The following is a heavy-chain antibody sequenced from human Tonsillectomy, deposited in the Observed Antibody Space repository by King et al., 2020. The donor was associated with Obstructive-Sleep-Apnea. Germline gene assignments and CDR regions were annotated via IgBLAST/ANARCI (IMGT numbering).Heavy chain of an antibody. V-gene: IGHV3-74*01. J-gene: IGHJ3*02. Sequence: VQLVESGGGLVQPGGSLRLSCAASGFTFSSYWMHWVRQAPGKGLVWVSRIKSDGSSTTYADSVKGRFTISRDNAKNTLYLQMNSLRAEDTAVYYCARVSVTTFRYAFDIWGQGTMVTVSS. CDR1: GFTFSSYW. CDR3: ARVSVTTFRYAFDI. D-gene: IGHD4-17*01. CDR2: IKSDGSST.